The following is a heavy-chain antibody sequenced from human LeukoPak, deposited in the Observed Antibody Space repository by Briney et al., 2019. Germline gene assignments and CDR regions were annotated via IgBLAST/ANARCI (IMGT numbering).Heavy chain of an antibody. CDR3: ARHGRYSSGSRWFGP. V-gene: IGHV5-51*01. CDR1: GYSFSTYW. D-gene: IGHD3-22*01. J-gene: IGHJ5*02. Sequence: GESLKISCKGSGYSFSTYWIGWVRQMPGEGLEWMGIIYPDDSDTKYSPSFQGQVTISADKSISTAYLQWSSLKASDTAMYYCARHGRYSSGSRWFGPWGQGTLVTVSS. CDR2: IYPDDSDT.